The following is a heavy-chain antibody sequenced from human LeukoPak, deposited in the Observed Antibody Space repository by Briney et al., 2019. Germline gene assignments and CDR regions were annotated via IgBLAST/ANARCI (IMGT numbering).Heavy chain of an antibody. CDR1: GFTFSSYW. J-gene: IGHJ4*02. V-gene: IGHV3-74*01. CDR3: ARDLDYRVPLDY. CDR2: INSEGSST. Sequence: GGSLRPSCAASGFTFSSYWMHWVRQAPGKGLVWVSRINSEGSSTSYTDSVKGRFTISRDNAKNTLYLQMNSLRAEDTAVYYCARDLDYRVPLDYWGQGTLVTVSS. D-gene: IGHD2-2*01.